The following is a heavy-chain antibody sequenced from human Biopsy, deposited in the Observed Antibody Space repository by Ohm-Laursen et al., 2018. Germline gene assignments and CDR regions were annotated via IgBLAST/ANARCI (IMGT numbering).Heavy chain of an antibody. J-gene: IGHJ6*02. Sequence: TQTLTLTCTLSGFSLNTRGMSVTWIRQAPGKALEWLARIDWDDAKFYSESLKTRLAISKDTSENHVVLTLSDVDPVDTATYYCARIPILIVPAALVYRHRRHLQGLDVWGQGTTVIASS. V-gene: IGHV2-70*16. CDR1: GFSLNTRGMS. D-gene: IGHD2-2*01. CDR3: ARIPILIVPAALVYRHRRHLQGLDV. CDR2: IDWDDAK.